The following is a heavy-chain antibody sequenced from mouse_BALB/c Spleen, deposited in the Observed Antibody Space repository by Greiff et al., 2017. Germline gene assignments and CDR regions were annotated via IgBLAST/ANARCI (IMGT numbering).Heavy chain of an antibody. V-gene: IGHV1-7*01. CDR2: INPSTGYT. CDR3: ASERMDY. Sequence: QVQLQQSGAELAKPGASVKMSCKASGYTFTSYWMHWVKQRPGQGLEWIGYINPSTGYTEYNQKFKDKATLTADKSSSTAYMQLSSLTSEDSAVYYCASERMDYWGQGTSVTVSS. CDR1: GYTFTSYW. J-gene: IGHJ4*01.